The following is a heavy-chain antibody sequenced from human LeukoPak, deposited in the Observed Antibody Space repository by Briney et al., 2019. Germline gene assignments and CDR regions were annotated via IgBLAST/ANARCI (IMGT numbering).Heavy chain of an antibody. Sequence: SVKVSCKASGGTFSSYAISWVRQAPGQGLEWMGRIIPILGIANYAQKFQGRVTITADKSTSTAYMELSSLRSEDTAVYYCARGLSSGWVYYYYGMDVWGQGTTVTVSS. CDR1: GGTFSSYA. CDR2: IIPILGIA. J-gene: IGHJ6*02. V-gene: IGHV1-69*04. D-gene: IGHD6-19*01. CDR3: ARGLSSGWVYYYYGMDV.